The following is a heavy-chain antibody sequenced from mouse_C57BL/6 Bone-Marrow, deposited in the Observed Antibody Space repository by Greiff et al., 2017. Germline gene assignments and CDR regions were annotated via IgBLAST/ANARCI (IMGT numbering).Heavy chain of an antibody. Sequence: LEESGAELVRPGTSVKVSCKASGYAFTNYLIEWVKQRPGQGLEWIGVINPGSGGTNYNEKFKGKATLTADKSSSTAYMQLSSLTSEDSAVXFCARTLLVDYFDYWGQGTTLTVSS. D-gene: IGHD1-2*01. V-gene: IGHV1-54*01. CDR1: GYAFTNYL. CDR2: INPGSGGT. CDR3: ARTLLVDYFDY. J-gene: IGHJ2*01.